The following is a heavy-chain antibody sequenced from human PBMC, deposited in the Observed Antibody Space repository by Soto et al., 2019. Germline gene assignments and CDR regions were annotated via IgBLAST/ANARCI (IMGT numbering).Heavy chain of an antibody. J-gene: IGHJ4*02. CDR2: IIPILGTA. D-gene: IGHD3-3*01. CDR1: GGTFSSYA. Sequence: VASVKGSCTAPGGTFSSYAISWVRQAPGQGLEWMGGIIPILGTANYAQKFQGRVTITAGKSTSTAYTELSSRRSEDTAVYYCARSYDFWSGYYTGMRFRLGYLDYWGQGTLVTVSS. CDR3: ARSYDFWSGYYTGMRFRLGYLDY. V-gene: IGHV1-69*10.